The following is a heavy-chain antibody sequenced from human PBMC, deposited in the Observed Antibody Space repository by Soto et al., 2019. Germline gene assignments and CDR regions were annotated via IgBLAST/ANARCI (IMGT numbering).Heavy chain of an antibody. V-gene: IGHV1-2*04. Sequence: ASVKVSCKASGYTFTGYYMHWVRQAPGQGLEWMGWINPNSGGTNYAQKFQGWVTMTRDTSISTAYMELSRLRSDDTAVYYCAREKQVAAGTKGMDVWGKGTTVTVSS. CDR2: INPNSGGT. CDR1: GYTFTGYY. J-gene: IGHJ6*04. CDR3: AREKQVAAGTKGMDV. D-gene: IGHD6-13*01.